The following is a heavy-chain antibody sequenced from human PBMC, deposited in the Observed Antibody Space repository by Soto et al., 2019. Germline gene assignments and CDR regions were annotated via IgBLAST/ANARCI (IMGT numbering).Heavy chain of an antibody. V-gene: IGHV4-30-4*01. D-gene: IGHD4-17*01. CDR2: IYYSGST. Sequence: SETLSLTCTVSGGSISSGDYYWSWIRQPPGKGLEWIGYIYYSGSTYYNPSLKSRVTISVDTSKNQFSLNLTSVTAADTAIYYCARHVRGAVTMNWFDPWGHGTLVTVSS. J-gene: IGHJ5*02. CDR1: GGSISSGDYY. CDR3: ARHVRGAVTMNWFDP.